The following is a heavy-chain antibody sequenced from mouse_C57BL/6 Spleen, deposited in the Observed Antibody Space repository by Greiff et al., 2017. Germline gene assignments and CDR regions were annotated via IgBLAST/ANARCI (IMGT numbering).Heavy chain of an antibody. CDR1: GYSITSGYD. V-gene: IGHV3-1*01. CDR3: ARGSYSNPAWFAY. CDR2: ISYSGST. Sequence: VQLKQSGPGLVKPSQSLSLTCTVTGYSITSGYDWHWIRHFPGNKLEWMGYISYSGSTNYNPSLKSRISITHDTSKNHFFLKLNSVTTEDTATYYCARGSYSNPAWFAYWGQGTLVTVSA. J-gene: IGHJ3*01. D-gene: IGHD2-5*01.